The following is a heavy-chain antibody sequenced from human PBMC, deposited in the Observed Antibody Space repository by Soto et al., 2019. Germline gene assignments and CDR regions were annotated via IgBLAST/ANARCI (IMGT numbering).Heavy chain of an antibody. CDR1: GGTFSSYA. Sequence: QVQLVQSGAEVKKPGSSVKVSCKASGGTFSSYAISWVRQAPGQGLESMVGIIPIFGTANYAQKFQGRVTITADESTSTAYMELSRLRSEDTAVYYCARSPILIAAPHYCYGMDVWGQGTTVTVSS. D-gene: IGHD6-6*01. CDR3: ARSPILIAAPHYCYGMDV. J-gene: IGHJ6*02. V-gene: IGHV1-69*01. CDR2: IIPIFGTA.